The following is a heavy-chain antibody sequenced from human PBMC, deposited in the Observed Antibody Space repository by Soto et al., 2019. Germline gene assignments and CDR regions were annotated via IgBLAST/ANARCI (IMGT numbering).Heavy chain of an antibody. CDR1: GFTFGSYA. CDR3: AKRLSGWYYVDF. V-gene: IGHV3-23*01. J-gene: IGHJ4*02. D-gene: IGHD6-19*01. Sequence: GGSLRLSCAASGFTFGSYAMTWVRQAPGKGLEWVSAITGSGAATFYADSVKGRFTISRDNSKNTLYLQMNSLRAEDTAVYYCAKRLSGWYYVDFWGQGTLVTVSS. CDR2: ITGSGAAT.